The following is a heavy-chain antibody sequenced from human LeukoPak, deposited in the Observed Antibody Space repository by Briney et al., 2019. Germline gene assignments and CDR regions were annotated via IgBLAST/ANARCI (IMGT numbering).Heavy chain of an antibody. V-gene: IGHV4-39*01. CDR2: IYYTGSI. J-gene: IGHJ4*02. CDR1: GDSISSSSYY. D-gene: IGHD2-15*01. Sequence: SETLSLTCTVSGDSISSSSYYWAWIRQPPGKGLEWIGSIYYTGSIHYIPSLKSRVTISLDTSKNQFSLSLSSVTAADTAVYYCATQAAGGPLEYWGQGTLVTVSS. CDR3: ATQAAGGPLEY.